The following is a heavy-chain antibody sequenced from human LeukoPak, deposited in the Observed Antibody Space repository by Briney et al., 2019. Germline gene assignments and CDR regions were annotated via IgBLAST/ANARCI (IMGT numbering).Heavy chain of an antibody. J-gene: IGHJ4*02. CDR3: ARGTSRTFDY. CDR2: IKPNSGGT. V-gene: IGHV1-2*02. CDR1: GYTFTRYY. Sequence: ASVKASCKASGYTFTRYYMHWVRQSPGQGLEWMGWIKPNSGGTNYAQKFQGRVTMTRDTSISTGYMELSRLRSDDTAVYYCARGTSRTFDYWGQGTLVTVSS.